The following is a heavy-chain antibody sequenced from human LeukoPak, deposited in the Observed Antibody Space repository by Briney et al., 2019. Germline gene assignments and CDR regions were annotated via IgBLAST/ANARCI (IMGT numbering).Heavy chain of an antibody. V-gene: IGHV3-7*03. CDR3: ARDKIVGATYFDY. J-gene: IGHJ4*02. CDR1: GFTFSSHW. CDR2: IKHDGSEK. Sequence: PGGSLRLSCAATGFTFSSHWMSWVRQAPGKGLEWVANIKHDGSEKYYVDSVKGRFTISRDNAKTSLYLQMNSLRAEDTAVYYCARDKIVGATYFDYWGQGTLVTVSS. D-gene: IGHD1-26*01.